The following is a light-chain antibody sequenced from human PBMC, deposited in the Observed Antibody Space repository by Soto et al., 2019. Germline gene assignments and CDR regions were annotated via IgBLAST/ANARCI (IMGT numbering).Light chain of an antibody. V-gene: IGLV2-8*01. CDR3: SSYAASNNFYFV. CDR1: SSDVGGYNY. Sequence: QSALTQPASVSGSPGQSVTISCTGTSSDVGGYNYVSWYQQYPGRAPKLMIYEVTKRPSGVPDRFSASKSGNTASLTVSGLQAEDEADYYCSSYAASNNFYFVFGGGTQLTVL. CDR2: EVT. J-gene: IGLJ3*02.